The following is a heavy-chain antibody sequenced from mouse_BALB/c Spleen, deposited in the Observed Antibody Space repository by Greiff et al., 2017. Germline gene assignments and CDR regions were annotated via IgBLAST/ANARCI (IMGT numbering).Heavy chain of an antibody. Sequence: QVQLKESAPGLVAPSQSLSITCTVSGFSLTGYGVNWVRQPPGKGLEWLGMIWGDGSTDYNSALKSRLSISKDNSKSQVFLKMNSLQTDDTARYYCASTPYYGSSWFAYWGQGTLVTVSA. J-gene: IGHJ3*01. CDR2: IWGDGST. V-gene: IGHV2-6-7*01. D-gene: IGHD1-1*01. CDR1: GFSLTGYG. CDR3: ASTPYYGSSWFAY.